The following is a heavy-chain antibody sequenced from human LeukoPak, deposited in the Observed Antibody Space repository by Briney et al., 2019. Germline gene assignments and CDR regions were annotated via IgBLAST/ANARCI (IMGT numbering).Heavy chain of an antibody. D-gene: IGHD3-22*01. J-gene: IGHJ3*01. Sequence: SQTLSLTCTVSGGSISSGGYYWRWIRQHPGKGLEWIGYIYYSSSTYYNPSLKSTITISTDTTKNQFSLKLSSVTAADTAVYYCARDRDYYDSSGYPYDAFDFWGQGTMVTVSS. V-gene: IGHV4-31*01. CDR1: GGSISSGGYY. CDR3: ARDRDYYDSSGYPYDAFDF. CDR2: IYYSSST.